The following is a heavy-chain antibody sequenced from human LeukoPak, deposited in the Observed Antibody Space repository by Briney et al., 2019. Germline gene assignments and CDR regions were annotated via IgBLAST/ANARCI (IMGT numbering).Heavy chain of an antibody. J-gene: IGHJ4*02. V-gene: IGHV3-48*03. CDR1: GFTFSSYA. Sequence: GGSLRLSCAASGFTFSSYAFNWVRQAPGKGLEWVSFISNSGTATHYADSVKGRFSISRDSARNSVYLQMNSLRVEDTAVYYRARERTAVSDYWGQGTLVTVSS. D-gene: IGHD5/OR15-5a*01. CDR3: ARERTAVSDY. CDR2: ISNSGTAT.